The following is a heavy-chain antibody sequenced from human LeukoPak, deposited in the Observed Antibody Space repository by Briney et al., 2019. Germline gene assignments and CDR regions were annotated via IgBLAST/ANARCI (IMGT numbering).Heavy chain of an antibody. CDR1: GYTFTGYY. CDR3: VKVAVQTQVVPAAIFFDY. D-gene: IGHD2-2*01. Sequence: GASVKVSCKASGYTFTGYYMHWVRQAPGQGLEWMGWINPNSGGTNYAQKFQGRVTMTRDTSISTAYMELSRLRSDDTAVYYCVKVAVQTQVVPAAIFFDYWGQGTLVTVSS. V-gene: IGHV1-2*02. J-gene: IGHJ4*02. CDR2: INPNSGGT.